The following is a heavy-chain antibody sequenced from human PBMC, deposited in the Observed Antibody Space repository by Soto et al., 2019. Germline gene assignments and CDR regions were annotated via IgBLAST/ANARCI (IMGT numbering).Heavy chain of an antibody. CDR1: GFTFSSYA. V-gene: IGHV3-30*04. D-gene: IGHD6-6*01. J-gene: IGHJ4*02. CDR2: ISYDGSNK. Sequence: GGSLRLSCAASGFTFSSYAMHWVRQAPGKGLEWVAVISYDGSNKYYADSVKGRFTISRDNSKNTLYLQMNSLRAEDMAVYYCAREGGSSSDFDYWGQGTLVTVSS. CDR3: AREGGSSSDFDY.